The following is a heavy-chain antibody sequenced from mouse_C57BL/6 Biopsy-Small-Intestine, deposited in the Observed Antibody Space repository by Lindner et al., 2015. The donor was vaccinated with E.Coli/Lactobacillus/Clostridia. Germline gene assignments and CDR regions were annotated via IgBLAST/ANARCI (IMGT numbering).Heavy chain of an antibody. CDR3: ARSYSRNYYAKDY. Sequence: VQLQESGAELVRPGASVKLSCTASGFNIKDSLMHWVKQRPEQGLEWIGRIDPANGITKYAPKFQDKATITSDTSSNTAYLQLNSLTSEDTAVYYCARSYSRNYYAKDYWGQGTSVTVSS. D-gene: IGHD2-12*01. V-gene: IGHV14-3*01. CDR1: GFNIKDSL. J-gene: IGHJ4*01. CDR2: IDPANGIT.